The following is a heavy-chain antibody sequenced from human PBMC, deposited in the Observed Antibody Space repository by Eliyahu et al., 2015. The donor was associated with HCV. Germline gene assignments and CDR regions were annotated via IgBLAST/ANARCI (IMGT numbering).Heavy chain of an antibody. V-gene: IGHV3-30*18. D-gene: IGHD6-19*01. CDR3: AKTSPGIAVAGTTDL. CDR1: GFSFNTNG. Sequence: QVHLVESGGGVVQPGRSLRLSCAASGFSFNTNGIHWVRQAPGKGLEWVAVISSDGSDKYYADSVKGRFTISRDNDKNTVYLQVNSLRPEDTAVYYCAKTSPGIAVAGTTDLWGQGTLVTVSS. CDR2: ISSDGSDK. J-gene: IGHJ5*02.